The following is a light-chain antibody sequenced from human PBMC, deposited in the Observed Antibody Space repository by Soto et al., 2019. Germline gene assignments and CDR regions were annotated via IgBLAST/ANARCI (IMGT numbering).Light chain of an antibody. V-gene: IGKV3-20*01. CDR1: QNVRNNY. Sequence: EIELTQSPGTLSLSPGERATISCRASQNVRNNYLAWYQQKTRQAPRLLIYGASARATGIPDRFSGSGSGTNFTLTISRLEPEDFAVFYCQQYGDSNPYTFGQGTKLEIK. CDR2: GAS. J-gene: IGKJ2*01. CDR3: QQYGDSNPYT.